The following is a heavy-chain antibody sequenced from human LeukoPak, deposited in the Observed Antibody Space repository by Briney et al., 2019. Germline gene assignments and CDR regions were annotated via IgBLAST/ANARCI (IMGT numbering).Heavy chain of an antibody. V-gene: IGHV3-11*04. CDR2: ISSSGSTI. CDR3: ARTYLGYCSSTSCYRFWFDP. D-gene: IGHD2-2*01. CDR1: GFTFSDYY. Sequence: AGGSLRLSCAASGFTFSDYYMSWIRQAPGKGLEWVSYISSSGSTIYYADSVKGRFTISRDNAKNSLYLQMNSLRAEDTAVYYCARTYLGYCSSTSCYRFWFDPWGQGTLVTVSS. J-gene: IGHJ5*02.